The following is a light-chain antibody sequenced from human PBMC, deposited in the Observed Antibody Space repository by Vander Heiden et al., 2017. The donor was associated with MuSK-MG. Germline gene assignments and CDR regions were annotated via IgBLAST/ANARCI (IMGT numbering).Light chain of an antibody. CDR1: QSLSNY. J-gene: IGKJ1*01. CDR3: QQRSTWPPT. CDR2: DAS. V-gene: IGKV3-11*01. Sequence: EIVLTQSPATLSLSPGESATLSCRASQSLSNYLAWYQQNPGQAPRLLIYDASNRATGIPARFSGSGSGTDFTLTITSLEPEDFAVYYCQQRSTWPPTFGQGTKVEIK.